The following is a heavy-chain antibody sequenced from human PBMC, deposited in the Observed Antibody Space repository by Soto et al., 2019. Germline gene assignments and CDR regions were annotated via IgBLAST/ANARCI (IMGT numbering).Heavy chain of an antibody. D-gene: IGHD5-18*01. J-gene: IGHJ4*02. CDR1: GYTFTGHY. CDR3: ARGYTYGSFDN. CDR2: INPNTGDI. Sequence: GASVKVSCKASGYTFTGHYIHWVRQAPGQGLEWMGWINPNTGDISYAEKFQCRVTMTRDTSISTAYMDLSRLRSADTAVYYCARGYTYGSFDNWAQGTLVTVSS. V-gene: IGHV1-2*02.